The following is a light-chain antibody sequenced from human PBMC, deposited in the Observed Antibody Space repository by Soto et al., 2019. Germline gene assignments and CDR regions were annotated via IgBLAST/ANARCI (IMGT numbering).Light chain of an antibody. CDR1: QGISIY. V-gene: IGKV1-39*01. CDR2: AAT. CDR3: QQSYSTPHT. J-gene: IGKJ1*01. Sequence: DIQMTQSPSSLSASIGDRVTITCRASQGISIYLNWYQQKPGKAPRLLIYAATSLQSGVPSRFSGGGSGADFTLTVSSLQPEDFATYYCQQSYSTPHTFGQGTKVDIK.